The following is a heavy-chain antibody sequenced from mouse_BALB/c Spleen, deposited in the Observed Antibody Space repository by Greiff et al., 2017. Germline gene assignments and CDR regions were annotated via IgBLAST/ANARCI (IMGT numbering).Heavy chain of an antibody. CDR2: ISSGSSTI. Sequence: EVQGVESGGGLVQPGGSRKLSCAASGFTFSSFGMHWVRQAPEKGLEWVAYISSGSSTIYYADTVKGRFTISRDNPKNTLFLQMTSLRSEDTAMYYCARDRGKLFDYWGQGTTLTVSS. J-gene: IGHJ2*01. CDR1: GFTFSSFG. V-gene: IGHV5-17*02. CDR3: ARDRGKLFDY.